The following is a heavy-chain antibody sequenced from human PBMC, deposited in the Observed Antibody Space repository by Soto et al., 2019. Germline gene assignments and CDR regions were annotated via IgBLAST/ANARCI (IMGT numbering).Heavy chain of an antibody. V-gene: IGHV6-1*01. J-gene: IGHJ3*02. CDR3: ARLPGIYYYGSGLGDFDI. D-gene: IGHD3-10*01. Sequence: SQTLSLTCAISGDSVSSNSAAWNWIRQSPSRGLEWLGRTYYRSKWYNDYAVSVKSRITINPDTSKNQFSLQLNSVTPEDTAVYYCARLPGIYYYGSGLGDFDIWGQGTMVTVSS. CDR2: TYYRSKWYN. CDR1: GDSVSSNSAA.